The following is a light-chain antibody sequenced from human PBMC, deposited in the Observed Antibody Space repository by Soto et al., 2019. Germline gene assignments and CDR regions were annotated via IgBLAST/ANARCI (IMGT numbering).Light chain of an antibody. CDR2: DVS. V-gene: IGLV2-14*01. CDR1: SSDVGGYNY. CDR3: CSYTTSYTRQIV. Sequence: QSLLTQPASVSGAPGQSITISCTGTSSDVGGYNYVSWCQQHPGKAPKFMIYDVSNRPSGVSNRFSGSKSGNTASLTISGLQAEDEADYYCCSYTTSYTRQIVFGTGTKVTVL. J-gene: IGLJ1*01.